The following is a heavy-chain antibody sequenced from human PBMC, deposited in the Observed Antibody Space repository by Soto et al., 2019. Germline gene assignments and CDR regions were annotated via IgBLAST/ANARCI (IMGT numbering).Heavy chain of an antibody. CDR3: AREKWFGQTPFDS. CDR2: ISGYDGNT. CDR1: GFTLNDFG. J-gene: IGHJ4*02. Sequence: ASVKVSCKASGFTLNDFGVSWVRQAPGQGLEWMGWISGYDGNTNFAQKYEGRVTMTIDSSTSTAYMELRNLRSDDTAMYYCAREKWFGQTPFDSWGQGTLVTVYS. V-gene: IGHV1-18*01. D-gene: IGHD3-10*01.